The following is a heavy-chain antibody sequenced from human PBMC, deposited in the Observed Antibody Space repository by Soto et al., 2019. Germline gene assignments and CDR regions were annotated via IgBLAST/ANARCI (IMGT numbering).Heavy chain of an antibody. CDR2: ISYDGSNK. CDR1: GFTFSSYA. V-gene: IGHV3-30-3*01. CDR3: ARVAVGATDFDY. Sequence: QVQLVESGGGVVQPGRSLRLSCAASGFTFSSYAMHWVRQAPGKGLEWVAVISYDGSNKYYADSVKGRFTISRDNSKNTLYLQMNSLRAEDTAVYYCARVAVGATDFDYWGQGTLVTVSS. J-gene: IGHJ4*02. D-gene: IGHD1-26*01.